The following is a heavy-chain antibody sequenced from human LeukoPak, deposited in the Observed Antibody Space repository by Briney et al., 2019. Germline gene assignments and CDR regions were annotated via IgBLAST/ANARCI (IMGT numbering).Heavy chain of an antibody. CDR1: GGSIRSYY. Sequence: ETLSLTCTVSGGSIRSYYWSWIRQPPGKGLEWIGYIFYSGGANYNPSLKSRVTISVDTSKNQFSLKLTSVTAADTAVYYCARVYYSNSYDYWYFDLWGRGTLVTVSS. V-gene: IGHV4-59*01. J-gene: IGHJ2*01. CDR2: IFYSGGA. D-gene: IGHD6-13*01. CDR3: ARVYYSNSYDYWYFDL.